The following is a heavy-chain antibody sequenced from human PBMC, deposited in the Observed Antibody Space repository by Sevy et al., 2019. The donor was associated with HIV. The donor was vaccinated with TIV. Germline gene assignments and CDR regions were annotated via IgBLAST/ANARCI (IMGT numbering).Heavy chain of an antibody. CDR1: GFTFSSYW. V-gene: IGHV3-7*01. CDR3: ARFQTVSRSGSHYSFDY. D-gene: IGHD1-26*01. CDR2: IKQDGSEK. J-gene: IGHJ4*02. Sequence: GGSLRLSCAASGFTFSSYWMSWVRQAPGKGLEWVANIKQDGSEKYYVDSVKGRFTISRDNAKNSLYLQMNSLRAEDTAVYYCARFQTVSRSGSHYSFDYWGQGTLVTVSS.